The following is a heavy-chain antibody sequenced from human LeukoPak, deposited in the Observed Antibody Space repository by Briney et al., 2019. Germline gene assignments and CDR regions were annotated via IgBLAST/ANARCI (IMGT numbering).Heavy chain of an antibody. J-gene: IGHJ4*02. D-gene: IGHD6-6*01. Sequence: PSETLSLTCAVYGGSFSGYYWSWIRQHPGKGLEWIGYIYYSGSTYYNPSLKSRVTISVDTSKNQFSLKLSSVTAADTAVYYCARVPYSSSAFDYWGQGTLVTVSS. CDR2: IYYSGST. CDR3: ARVPYSSSAFDY. CDR1: GGSFSGYY. V-gene: IGHV4-31*11.